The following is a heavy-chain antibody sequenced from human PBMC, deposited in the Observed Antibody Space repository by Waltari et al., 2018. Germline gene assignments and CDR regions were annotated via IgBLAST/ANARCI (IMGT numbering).Heavy chain of an antibody. D-gene: IGHD6-19*01. V-gene: IGHV3-30*18. CDR2: ISYDGNNK. CDR3: AKDLSVVVAGIFDY. CDR1: GFIFSGYG. J-gene: IGHJ4*02. Sequence: QVQLVESGGGVVQPGRSLRLSCVASGFIFSGYGMHWVRQAPGKGLEWVAFISYDGNNKYYADSVKGRFTISRDNSKNTLSLQMNSLRAEDTAVYYCAKDLSVVVAGIFDYWGQGALVTVSS.